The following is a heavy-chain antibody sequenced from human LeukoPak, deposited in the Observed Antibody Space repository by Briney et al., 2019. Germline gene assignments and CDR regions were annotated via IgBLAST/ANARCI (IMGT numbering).Heavy chain of an antibody. J-gene: IGHJ5*02. Sequence: GASVKVSCKVSGYTLTELSMHWVRQAPGKGLEWMGGFDPEDGETIYAQKFQGRATMTRDTSTSTVYMELSSLRSEDTAVYYCARDRPTYYYGSGSYYENPFDPWGQGTLVTVSS. CDR1: GYTLTELS. CDR3: ARDRPTYYYGSGSYYENPFDP. CDR2: FDPEDGET. V-gene: IGHV1-24*01. D-gene: IGHD3-10*01.